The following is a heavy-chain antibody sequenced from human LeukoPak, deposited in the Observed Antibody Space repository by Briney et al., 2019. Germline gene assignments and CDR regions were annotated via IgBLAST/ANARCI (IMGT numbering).Heavy chain of an antibody. J-gene: IGHJ4*02. CDR1: GFIFNNYA. V-gene: IGHV3-9*01. D-gene: IGHD3-9*01. CDR2: ISWNSGSI. Sequence: PGGSLRLSCAGSGFIFNNYAMHWVRQPPGKGLEWVSGISWNSGSIDYADSVKGRFTISRDNAKNSLYLQMNSLRDEDTAVYYCTREGYDLLTGTGRYFDYWGQGTLVTVSS. CDR3: TREGYDLLTGTGRYFDY.